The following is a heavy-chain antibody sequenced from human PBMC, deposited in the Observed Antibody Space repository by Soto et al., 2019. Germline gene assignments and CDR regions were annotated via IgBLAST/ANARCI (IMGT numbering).Heavy chain of an antibody. CDR1: GFTFSDYY. V-gene: IGHV3-11*06. CDR3: ARESEDLTSNFDY. J-gene: IGHJ4*02. Sequence: HVQMVESGGDLVKPGGSLRLSCAVSGFTFSDYYMSWIRQAPEKGLEWVAYISSRGNYTNYGDSMKGRFTISRDNAKNSLYLEMNSLRAEDTAVYYCARESEDLTSNFDYWGQGTLVTVSS. CDR2: ISSRGNYT.